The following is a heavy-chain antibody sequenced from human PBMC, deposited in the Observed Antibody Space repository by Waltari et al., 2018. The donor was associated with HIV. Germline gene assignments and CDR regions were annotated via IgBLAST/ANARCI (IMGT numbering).Heavy chain of an antibody. CDR1: EFSSSFSDYD. Sequence: EVRLVDSGGGLVQPGGSLRVSCVASEFSSSFSDYDIHWVRQVPGKGLEWVSGIDEAGERYYAASVKGRFTISRENGKNSVYLQMNDLRVGDTAVYYCARILRTGTNGMDVWGLGATVIVSS. D-gene: IGHD2-15*01. CDR3: ARILRTGTNGMDV. J-gene: IGHJ6*01. V-gene: IGHV3-13*04. CDR2: IDEAGER.